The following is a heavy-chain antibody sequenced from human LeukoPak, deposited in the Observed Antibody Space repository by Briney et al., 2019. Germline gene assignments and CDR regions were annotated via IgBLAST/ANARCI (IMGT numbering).Heavy chain of an antibody. Sequence: GGSLRLSCAASGFTFDDHGMSWVRQAPGKVLYWVSGIKWNGGSTYYAESVKARFTISRDNAKNYLYLQMNSLRADDTALYYCAREERWLQSFALVDYWGQGTLVTVSS. CDR1: GFTFDDHG. V-gene: IGHV3-20*04. CDR2: IKWNGGST. J-gene: IGHJ4*02. CDR3: AREERWLQSFALVDY. D-gene: IGHD5-24*01.